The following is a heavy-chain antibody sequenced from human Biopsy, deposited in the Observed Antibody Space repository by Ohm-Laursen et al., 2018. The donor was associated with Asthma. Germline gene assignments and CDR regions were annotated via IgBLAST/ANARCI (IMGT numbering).Heavy chain of an antibody. D-gene: IGHD3-22*01. J-gene: IGHJ6*02. CDR1: GFRFSDYG. CDR2: VSSSGGAR. Sequence: SLRLSCTASGFRFSDYGMHWVRQAPGKGLEWVASVSSSGGARDYTDSVKGRFTISRDNSNTVYMKMKRLRAEDKAFYYCAVLAFGTKTACGPYDNYEMDVWGQGTTVTVSS. V-gene: IGHV3-23*01. CDR3: AVLAFGTKTACGPYDNYEMDV.